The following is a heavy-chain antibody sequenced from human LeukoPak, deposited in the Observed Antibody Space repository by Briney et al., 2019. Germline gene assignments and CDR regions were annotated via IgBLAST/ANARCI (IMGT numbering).Heavy chain of an antibody. CDR1: GYSFTSYW. J-gene: IGHJ4*02. Sequence: KSGESLTISCKGSGYSFTSYWIGWVRQMPGKGLEWMGIIYPCDSDTIYSPSFQGQVTISADQSISTAYLQWSSLKASDTAMYYCARQDSSGYFEWGQGTLVTVSS. CDR3: ARQDSSGYFE. CDR2: IYPCDSDT. V-gene: IGHV5-51*01. D-gene: IGHD3-22*01.